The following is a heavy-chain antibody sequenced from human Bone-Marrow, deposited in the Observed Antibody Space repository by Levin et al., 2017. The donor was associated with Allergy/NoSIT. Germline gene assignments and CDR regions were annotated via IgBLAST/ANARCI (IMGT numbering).Heavy chain of an antibody. CDR2: IYWDDDK. V-gene: IGHV2-5*02. D-gene: IGHD1-1*01. CDR3: AQRGSWAGNNWDTGYLDY. Sequence: SGPTLVKPTQTLTLTGTFSGFSLSSYGVGVGWIRQPPGKALEWLAVIYWDDDKRYSPSLKSRLTITKDTSKDQVVLTMTNMDTVDTATYYCAQRGSWAGNNWDTGYLDYWGQGMLVTVSS. J-gene: IGHJ4*02. CDR1: GFSLSSYGVG.